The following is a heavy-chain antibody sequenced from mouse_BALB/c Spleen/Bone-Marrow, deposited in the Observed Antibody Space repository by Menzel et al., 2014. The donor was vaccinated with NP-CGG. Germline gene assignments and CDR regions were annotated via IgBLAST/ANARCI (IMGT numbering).Heavy chain of an antibody. V-gene: IGHV5-17*02. CDR2: ISSGSSTI. CDR1: GFTFSSFG. Sequence: EVQRVESGGGLVQPGGSRKLSCAASGFTFSSFGMHWVRQAPEKGLEWVAYISSGSSTIYYADTVKGRFTISRDNPKNTLFLQMTSLRSEDTAMYYCARSEPPYYFDYWGQGTTLTVSS. J-gene: IGHJ2*01. CDR3: ARSEPPYYFDY.